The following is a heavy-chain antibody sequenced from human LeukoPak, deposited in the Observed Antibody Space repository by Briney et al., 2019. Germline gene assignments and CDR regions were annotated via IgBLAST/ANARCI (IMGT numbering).Heavy chain of an antibody. CDR2: INHSGST. Sequence: GSLRLSCAASVFSVSSNYMSWVRQAPGKGLEWIGEINHSGSTNYNPSLKSRVTISVDTSKNQFSLKLSSVTAADTAVYYCAREGGDVRCSGGSCYSAEDAFDIWGQGTMVTVSS. D-gene: IGHD2-15*01. CDR1: VFSVSSNY. J-gene: IGHJ3*02. V-gene: IGHV4-34*01. CDR3: AREGGDVRCSGGSCYSAEDAFDI.